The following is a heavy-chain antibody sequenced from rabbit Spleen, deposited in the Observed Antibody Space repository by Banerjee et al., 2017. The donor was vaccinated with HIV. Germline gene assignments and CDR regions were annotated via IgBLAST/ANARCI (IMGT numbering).Heavy chain of an antibody. V-gene: IGHV1S45*01. Sequence: QEQLEESGGDPVKPGASLTLTCTASGFSFSSSDYMCWVRQAPGKGLEWISCIAGSSSDFTYSASWAKGRFTISKTSSTTVTLQMTSLTAADTATYFCARDTGSSFSSYGMDLWGPGTLVTVS. CDR2: IAGSSSDFT. CDR3: ARDTGSSFSSYGMDL. J-gene: IGHJ6*01. CDR1: GFSFSSSDY. D-gene: IGHD8-1*01.